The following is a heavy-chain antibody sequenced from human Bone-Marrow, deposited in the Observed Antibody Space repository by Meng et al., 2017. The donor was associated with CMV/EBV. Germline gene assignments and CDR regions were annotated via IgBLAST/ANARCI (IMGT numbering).Heavy chain of an antibody. J-gene: IGHJ6*02. Sequence: GSLRLSCTVSGGSISSSSYYWGWIRQPPGKGLEWIGSIYYSGSTYYNPSLKSRVTISVDTSKNQFSLKLSSVTAADTAVYYCARGGDEAFLGYSSSFWGYYYYGMDVWGQGTTVTVSS. CDR3: ARGGDEAFLGYSSSFWGYYYYGMDV. D-gene: IGHD6-13*01. V-gene: IGHV4-39*07. CDR1: GGSISSSSYY. CDR2: IYYSGST.